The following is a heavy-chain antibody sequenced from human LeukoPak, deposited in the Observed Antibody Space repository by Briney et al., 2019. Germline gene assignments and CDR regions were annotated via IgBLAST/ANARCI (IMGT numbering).Heavy chain of an antibody. CDR3: AGYSSGWYDPHYYFDY. D-gene: IGHD6-19*01. Sequence: GGSLRLSCAASGFTFSSYAMHWVRQAPGKGLEWVAVISYDGSNKYYADSVKGRFTISRDNSKNTLYLQMNSLRAEDTAVYYCAGYSSGWYDPHYYFDYWGQGTLVTVSS. CDR1: GFTFSSYA. J-gene: IGHJ4*02. CDR2: ISYDGSNK. V-gene: IGHV3-30-3*01.